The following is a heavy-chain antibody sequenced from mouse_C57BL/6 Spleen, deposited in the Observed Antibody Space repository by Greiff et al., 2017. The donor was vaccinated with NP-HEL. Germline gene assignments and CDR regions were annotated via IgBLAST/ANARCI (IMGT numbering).Heavy chain of an antibody. V-gene: IGHV1-82*01. Sequence: LQESGPELVKPGASVKISCKASGYAFSSSWMNWVKQRPGKGLEWIGRIYPGDGDTNYNGKFMGKATLTADKSSSTAYMQLSSLTSEDSAVYFCARGYYGSLFYWGQGTTLTVSS. J-gene: IGHJ2*01. D-gene: IGHD1-1*01. CDR2: IYPGDGDT. CDR3: ARGYYGSLFY. CDR1: GYAFSSSW.